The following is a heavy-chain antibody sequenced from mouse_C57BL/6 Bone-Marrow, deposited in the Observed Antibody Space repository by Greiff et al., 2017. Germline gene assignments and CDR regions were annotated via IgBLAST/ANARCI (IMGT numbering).Heavy chain of an antibody. J-gene: IGHJ4*01. CDR1: VFTFSIYG. CDR3: GKRGVIYAMDN. D-gene: IGHD2-2*01. V-gene: IGHV5-6*01. CDR2: ISSGGSYT. Sequence: DVQLEESVGDLLKPGGSLKLSYAASVFTFSIYGMSLVRQTPDKRLEWVATISSGGSYTYYPDSVKGRFTISRDNAKNTLYLQMSSLKSEDTAMYYCGKRGVIYAMDNWGQGASVTASS.